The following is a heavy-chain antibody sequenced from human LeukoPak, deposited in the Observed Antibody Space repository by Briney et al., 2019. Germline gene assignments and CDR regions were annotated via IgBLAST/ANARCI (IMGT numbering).Heavy chain of an antibody. CDR2: IYYSGST. Sequence: PSETLSLTCSVSGGYISSYYWSWIRQPPGKGLEWIGYIYYSGSTNYNSSLKSRVTMSVDTSKNQFSLKLSSVTAADTAVYYCARGYDFWSGYLYRYYYMDVWGKGTTVTVSS. CDR3: ARGYDFWSGYLYRYYYMDV. J-gene: IGHJ6*03. V-gene: IGHV4-59*12. D-gene: IGHD3-3*01. CDR1: GGYISSYY.